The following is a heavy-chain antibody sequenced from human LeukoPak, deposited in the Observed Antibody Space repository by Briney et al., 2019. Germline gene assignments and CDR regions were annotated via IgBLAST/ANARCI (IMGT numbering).Heavy chain of an antibody. CDR1: GFSFNVFW. Sequence: GGSLRLSCAASGFSFNVFWMSWVRQSPGKGLEWVAKIKEDGSDKYYMDSVKGRFIISRDNAKNTLYLQMNSLTTEDTAFYYCAREQFSHTSNDFDNWGQGLLVTVSS. J-gene: IGHJ4*02. V-gene: IGHV3-7*05. D-gene: IGHD5-24*01. CDR2: IKEDGSDK. CDR3: AREQFSHTSNDFDN.